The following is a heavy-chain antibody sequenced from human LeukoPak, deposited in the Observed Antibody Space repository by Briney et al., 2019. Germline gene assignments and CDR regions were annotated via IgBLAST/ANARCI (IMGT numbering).Heavy chain of an antibody. Sequence: SGGSLRLSCEASGFTFSTREMNWVRQAPGKGLEWVSSISSTSSHTYYGDSLEGRFTISRDNAKNSLYLQMNSLRAEDTAVYYCARDREVMITFGGVIVMTNDAFDIWGQGTMVTVSS. V-gene: IGHV3-21*01. D-gene: IGHD3-16*02. J-gene: IGHJ3*02. CDR2: ISSTSSHT. CDR1: GFTFSTRE. CDR3: ARDREVMITFGGVIVMTNDAFDI.